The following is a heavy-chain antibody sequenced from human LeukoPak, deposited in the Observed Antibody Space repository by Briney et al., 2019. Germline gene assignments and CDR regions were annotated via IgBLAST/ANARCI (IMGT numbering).Heavy chain of an antibody. D-gene: IGHD5-18*01. CDR2: MKSKRAGATT. CDR3: VTPPD. CDR1: GITKSDVS. J-gene: IGHJ4*02. V-gene: IGHV3-15*01. Sequence: GRSLRLSCEASGITKSDVSISWVRHAPGIGLEWVGRMKSKRAGATTDHAAAVKGRFTISRDDSKNTLYLQMNSLTIEDTAVYYCVTPPDWGQGTLVTVSS.